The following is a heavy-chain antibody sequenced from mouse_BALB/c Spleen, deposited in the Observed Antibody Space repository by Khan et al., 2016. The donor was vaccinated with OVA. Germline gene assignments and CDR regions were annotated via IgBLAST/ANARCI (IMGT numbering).Heavy chain of an antibody. Sequence: VQLQQSGAKLAKPGASVKMSCKASGYTFINYWILWVKQRPGQGLEWIGYINPSTGYTEYNQNFQDKATLPSDKSSSPAYMQLGSLTSEDSAGYYGARRGRRWDFDYGGQGTTLTVSS. CDR3: ARRGRRWDFDY. V-gene: IGHV1-7*01. D-gene: IGHD1-1*01. CDR1: GYTFINYW. J-gene: IGHJ2*01. CDR2: INPSTGYT.